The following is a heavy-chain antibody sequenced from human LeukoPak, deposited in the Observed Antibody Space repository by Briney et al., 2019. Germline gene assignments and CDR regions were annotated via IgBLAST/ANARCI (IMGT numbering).Heavy chain of an antibody. CDR1: GFTFSCYV. V-gene: IGHV3-30*04. Sequence: PGGSLRLSCAASGFTFSCYVMHWVRQAPGKGLEWVAIISYDGSNEYYADSVKGRFTISRDNSKNTLYLQMNSLRAEDTAVYYCAKSYLWFGELSHFDYWGQGTLVTVSS. CDR2: ISYDGSNE. CDR3: AKSYLWFGELSHFDY. D-gene: IGHD3-10*01. J-gene: IGHJ4*02.